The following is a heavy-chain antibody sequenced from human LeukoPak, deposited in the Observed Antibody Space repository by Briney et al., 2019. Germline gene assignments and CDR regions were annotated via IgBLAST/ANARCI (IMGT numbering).Heavy chain of an antibody. J-gene: IGHJ4*02. V-gene: IGHV4-59*01. Sequence: SETLSLTCTVSGGSISSYYWSWIRQPPGKGLEWIGYIYYTGTTNYNPSLKSRLTMSVDTSKNPFSLKLNSVTSADTAVYYCARGGWSLDYWGLGALVTVSS. D-gene: IGHD6-19*01. CDR2: IYYTGTT. CDR1: GGSISSYY. CDR3: ARGGWSLDY.